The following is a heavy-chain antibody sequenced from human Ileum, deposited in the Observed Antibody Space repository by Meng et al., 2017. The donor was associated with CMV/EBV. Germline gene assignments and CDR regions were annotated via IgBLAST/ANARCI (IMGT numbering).Heavy chain of an antibody. CDR1: GYTFTNHN. V-gene: IGHV1-18*01. J-gene: IGHJ4*02. CDR3: ARDNWGYDY. D-gene: IGHD7-27*01. CDR2: ISVHHGNT. Sequence: VDLVQSGTEVKKPGASVKVSCKTSGYTFTNHNIAWVREAPGQGLEWMGWISVHHGNTDYAQKYQDRVTMTRDTSTNTAYMELRSLTSDDTAMYYCARDNWGYDYWGQGTLVTVSS.